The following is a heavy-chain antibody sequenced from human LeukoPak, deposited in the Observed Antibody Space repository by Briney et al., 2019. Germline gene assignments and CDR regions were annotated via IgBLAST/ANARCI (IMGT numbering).Heavy chain of an antibody. CDR2: IRYDGSNK. Sequence: GGSLRLSCAASGFTFSRPAMHWVRQAPGKGLEWVAFIRYDGSNKYYADSVKGRFTISRDNSKNTLYLQMSSLRADDTAVYYCAKGPKGYCSGGSCYYSYHYMDVWGKGTTVTISS. J-gene: IGHJ6*03. CDR3: AKGPKGYCSGGSCYYSYHYMDV. CDR1: GFTFSRPA. D-gene: IGHD2-15*01. V-gene: IGHV3-30*02.